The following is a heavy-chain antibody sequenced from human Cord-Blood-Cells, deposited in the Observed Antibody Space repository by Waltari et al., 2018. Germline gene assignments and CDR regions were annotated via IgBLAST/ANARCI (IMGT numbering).Heavy chain of an antibody. J-gene: IGHJ4*02. CDR3: AKDLAYSSSSAFDY. V-gene: IGHV3-9*01. Sequence: EVQLVESGGGLVQPGRSLRLSCAASGSTFDDYAMHWVRHAPGKGLEWVSGISWNSGRIGYADSVKGRVTISRDNAKNSLYLQMNSLRAEDTALYYCAKDLAYSSSSAFDYWGQGTLVTVSS. D-gene: IGHD6-6*01. CDR1: GSTFDDYA. CDR2: ISWNSGRI.